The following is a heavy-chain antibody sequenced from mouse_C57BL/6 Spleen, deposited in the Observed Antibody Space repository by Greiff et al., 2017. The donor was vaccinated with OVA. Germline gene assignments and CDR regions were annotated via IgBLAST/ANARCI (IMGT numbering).Heavy chain of an antibody. V-gene: IGHV1-76*01. CDR2: IYPGSGNT. D-gene: IGHD2-3*01. J-gene: IGHJ2*01. CDR3: ARGGYCVSFDY. CDR1: GYTFTDYY. Sequence: VQLQQSGAELVRPGASVKLSCKASGYTFTDYYINWVKQRPGQGLEWIARIYPGSGNTNYNEKFKGKATLTAEKSSSTAYMQLSSLTSEDSAVYFCARGGYCVSFDYWGQGTTLTVSS.